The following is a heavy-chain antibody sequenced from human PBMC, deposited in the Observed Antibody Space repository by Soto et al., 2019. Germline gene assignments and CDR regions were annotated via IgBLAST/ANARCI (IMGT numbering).Heavy chain of an antibody. D-gene: IGHD3-16*02. CDR1: GFTFSSYS. V-gene: IGHV3-48*01. CDR3: ARRYDYIWGSYRSTHYYMDV. CDR2: ISSSSSTI. J-gene: IGHJ6*03. Sequence: GGSLRLSCAASGFTFSSYSMNWVRQAPGKGLEWVSYISSSSSTIYYADSVKGRFTISRDNAKNSLYLQMNSLRAEDTAVYYCARRYDYIWGSYRSTHYYMDVWGKGTTVTVSS.